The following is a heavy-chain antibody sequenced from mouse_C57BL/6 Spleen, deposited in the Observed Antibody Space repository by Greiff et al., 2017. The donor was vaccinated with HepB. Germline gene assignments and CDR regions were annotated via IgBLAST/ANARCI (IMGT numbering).Heavy chain of an antibody. V-gene: IGHV5-4*01. CDR1: GFTFSSYA. Sequence: EVKLVESGGGLVKPGGSLKLSCAASGFTFSSYAMSWVRQTPEKRLEWVATISDGGSYTYYPDNVKGRFTISRDNAKNNLYLQMSHLKSEGTAMYYCAREGYYGSSPLYAMDYWGQGTSVTVSS. CDR3: AREGYYGSSPLYAMDY. CDR2: ISDGGSYT. D-gene: IGHD1-1*01. J-gene: IGHJ4*01.